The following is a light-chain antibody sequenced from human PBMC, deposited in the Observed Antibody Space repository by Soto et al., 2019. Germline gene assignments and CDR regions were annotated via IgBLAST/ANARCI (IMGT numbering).Light chain of an antibody. V-gene: IGLV3-1*01. Sequence: SSELTQPPSVSESPGQTANITCSGDKLGDKYASWYQQKPGQSPVLVIYQDFRRPSGIPERFSGSNSGDTATLTISGTQAMDDAEYYCLVWASSSVVFGGGTKLTVL. CDR1: KLGDKY. J-gene: IGLJ2*01. CDR2: QDF. CDR3: LVWASSSVV.